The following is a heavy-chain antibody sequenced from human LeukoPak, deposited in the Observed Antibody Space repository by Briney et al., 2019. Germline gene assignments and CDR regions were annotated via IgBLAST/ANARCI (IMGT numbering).Heavy chain of an antibody. CDR3: ARGLGYSYGLYHFDC. D-gene: IGHD5-18*01. CDR1: GFTFSSFG. V-gene: IGHV3-23*01. J-gene: IGHJ4*02. Sequence: PGGTLRLSCAASGFTFSSFGMSWVRQAPGKGLEWVSAISSTGGTAYYADSVKGRFTISRDNSKNTLYLQMNSLRAEDTAVYYCARGLGYSYGLYHFDCWGQGTLVTVSS. CDR2: ISSTGGTA.